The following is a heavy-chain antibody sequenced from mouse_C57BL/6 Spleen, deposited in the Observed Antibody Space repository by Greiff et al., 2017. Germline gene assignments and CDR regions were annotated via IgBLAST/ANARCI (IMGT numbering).Heavy chain of an antibody. CDR1: GYTFTSYW. D-gene: IGHD4-1*01. V-gene: IGHV1-72*01. J-gene: IGHJ1*03. Sequence: QVQLQQPGAELVKPGASVKLSCKASGYTFTSYWMPWVKQRPGRGLEWIGRIDPNSGGTKYNEQFKSKATLTGDKPASTAYMQLSSLTSEDSAVYDCAQGKLGEYFDVWGTGTTVTVSS. CDR2: IDPNSGGT. CDR3: AQGKLGEYFDV.